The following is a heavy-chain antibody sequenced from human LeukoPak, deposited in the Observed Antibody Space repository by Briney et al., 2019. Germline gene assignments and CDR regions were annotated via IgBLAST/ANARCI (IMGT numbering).Heavy chain of an antibody. Sequence: ASVKVSCKASGYTFTGYYIHWVRQAPGQGLEWMGWINPNSGGTNYAQKFQGWVTMTRDTSISTAYMELSRLRSDDTAVYYCARGVSRRDSSAGYWGQGTLVTVSS. V-gene: IGHV1-2*04. CDR3: ARGVSRRDSSAGY. D-gene: IGHD3-22*01. CDR2: INPNSGGT. CDR1: GYTFTGYY. J-gene: IGHJ4*02.